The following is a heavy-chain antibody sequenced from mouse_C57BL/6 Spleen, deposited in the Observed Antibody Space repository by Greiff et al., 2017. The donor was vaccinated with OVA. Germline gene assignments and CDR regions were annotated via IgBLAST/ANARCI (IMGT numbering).Heavy chain of an antibody. J-gene: IGHJ2*01. CDR3: AAHYYGSSYTFDY. CDR1: GYTFTSYW. V-gene: IGHV1-69*01. Sequence: QVQLQQPGAELVMPGASVKLSCKASGYTFTSYWLHWVKQRPGQGLELIGEIDPSDRYTNYNQKFKGKSTLTVDKSSSTAYMQLSSLTSEDSAVYYCAAHYYGSSYTFDYWGQGTTLTVSS. CDR2: IDPSDRYT. D-gene: IGHD1-1*01.